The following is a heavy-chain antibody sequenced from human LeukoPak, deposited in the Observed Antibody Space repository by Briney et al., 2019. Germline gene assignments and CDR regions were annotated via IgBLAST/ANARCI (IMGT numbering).Heavy chain of an antibody. D-gene: IGHD6-13*01. V-gene: IGHV3-7*01. CDR1: GFTFSSYW. Sequence: PGGSLRLSCAASGFTFSSYWMSWVRQAPGKGLEWVANIKQDGSEKYYVDSVKGRFTISRDNAKNSPYLQMNSLRAEDTAVYYCATWGIAAAAYYYYMDVWGKGTTVTVSS. J-gene: IGHJ6*03. CDR3: ATWGIAAAAYYYYMDV. CDR2: IKQDGSEK.